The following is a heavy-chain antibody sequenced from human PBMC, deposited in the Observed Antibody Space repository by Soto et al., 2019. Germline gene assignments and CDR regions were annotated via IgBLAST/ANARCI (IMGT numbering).Heavy chain of an antibody. CDR2: IYYSGST. CDR1: GGSISSGDYY. D-gene: IGHD2-15*01. V-gene: IGHV4-30-4*01. CDR3: ARVEGVVVLFDY. J-gene: IGHJ4*02. Sequence: SETLSLTCTVSGGSISSGDYYWSWIRQPPGKGLEWIGYIYYSGSTYYNPSLKSRVTISVDTSKNQFSLKLSSVTAADTAVYYCARVEGVVVLFDYWGQGTLVTVSS.